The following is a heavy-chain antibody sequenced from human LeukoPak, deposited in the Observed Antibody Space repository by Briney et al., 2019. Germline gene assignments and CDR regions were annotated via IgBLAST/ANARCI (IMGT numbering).Heavy chain of an antibody. Sequence: ASVKVSCKASGYTFTSYYMHWVRQAPGQGLEWMGIINPSGGSTSYAQKFQGRVTITADESTSTAYMELSSLRSEDTAVYYCARDRGYDSSGYYYSFDYWGQGTLVTVSS. D-gene: IGHD3-22*01. V-gene: IGHV1-46*01. CDR3: ARDRGYDSSGYYYSFDY. J-gene: IGHJ4*02. CDR2: INPSGGST. CDR1: GYTFTSYY.